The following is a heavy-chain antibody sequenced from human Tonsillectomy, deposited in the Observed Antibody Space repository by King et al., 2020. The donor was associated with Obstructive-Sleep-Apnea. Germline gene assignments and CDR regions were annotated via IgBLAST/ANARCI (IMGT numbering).Heavy chain of an antibody. CDR3: ARGGGGLIIADAFDV. V-gene: IGHV3-66*01. Sequence: VQLVESGGGLVQPGGSLRLSCSVSEVTGRSNYISWVRQAPGKGLEWVSVIFSGGTTYYPDSVKGGFTNSRDNSENTVYLQMNSVRAEDTAVYYCARGGGGLIIADAFDVWGQGTMVIVSS. D-gene: IGHD2-8*01. CDR1: EVTGRSNY. J-gene: IGHJ3*01. CDR2: IFSGGTT.